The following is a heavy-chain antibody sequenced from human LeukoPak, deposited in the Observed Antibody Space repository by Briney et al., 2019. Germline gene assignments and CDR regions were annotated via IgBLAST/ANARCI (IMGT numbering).Heavy chain of an antibody. CDR1: GDSISYHNYY. CDR3: ARPRAMAGHRGGFDF. CDR2: VYYTGNT. J-gene: IGHJ3*01. V-gene: IGHV4-39*01. D-gene: IGHD6-19*01. Sequence: SETLSLTCAVSGDSISYHNYYWDWIRQPPGKGLEWIGTVYYTGNTYYNPSLKSRVAISVDTSKYQFSLQLTSMTAADTAVYYCARPRAMAGHRGGFDFWGRGTMVTVSS.